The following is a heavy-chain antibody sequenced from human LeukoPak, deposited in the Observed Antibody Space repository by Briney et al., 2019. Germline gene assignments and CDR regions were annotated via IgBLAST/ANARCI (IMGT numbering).Heavy chain of an antibody. Sequence: GGSLRLSCAASGFTFSSYSMNWVRQAPGKGLEWVSSISSSSSYIYYADSVKGRFTISRDNAKNSLYLQMDSLRAEDTAVYYCAREVDSYMDVWGKGTTVTVSS. J-gene: IGHJ6*03. CDR3: AREVDSYMDV. V-gene: IGHV3-21*01. CDR2: ISSSSSYI. CDR1: GFTFSSYS.